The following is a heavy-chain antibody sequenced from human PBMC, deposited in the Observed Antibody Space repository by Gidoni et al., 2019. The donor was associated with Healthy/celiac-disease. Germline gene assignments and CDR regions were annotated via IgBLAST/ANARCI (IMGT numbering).Heavy chain of an antibody. D-gene: IGHD3-10*01. Sequence: EVQLVESGGGLVKPGGSLRLSCAASGFTFSSYSMNWVRQAPGKGLEWVSSISSSSSYIYYADSVKGRFTISRDNAKNSLYLQMNSLRAEDTAVYYCARDSMTLGAFDIWGQGTMVTVLS. CDR3: ARDSMTLGAFDI. CDR2: ISSSSSYI. J-gene: IGHJ3*02. V-gene: IGHV3-21*01. CDR1: GFTFSSYS.